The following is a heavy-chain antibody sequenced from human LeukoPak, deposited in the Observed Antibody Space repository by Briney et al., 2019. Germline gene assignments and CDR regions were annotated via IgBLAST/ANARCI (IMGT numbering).Heavy chain of an antibody. CDR2: IWNDGSNT. Sequence: GGSLRLSCAASGFIFSDYGMHWVRQSTGKALEWVAVIWNDGSNTYYGDSVKGLFTISRDNSKNTLYLQMNSLRAEDTAVYYCARDNAGLVKHLDAFDLWGQGTMVTVAS. CDR1: GFIFSDYG. J-gene: IGHJ3*01. V-gene: IGHV3-33*01. D-gene: IGHD1-26*01. CDR3: ARDNAGLVKHLDAFDL.